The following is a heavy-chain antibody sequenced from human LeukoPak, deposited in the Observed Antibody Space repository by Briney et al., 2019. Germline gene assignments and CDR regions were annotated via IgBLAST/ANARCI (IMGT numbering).Heavy chain of an antibody. J-gene: IGHJ4*02. CDR2: IKSKMDGGTT. D-gene: IGHD3-22*01. CDR1: GFTLSNAW. Sequence: GGSLKLSCEASGFTLSNAWMSWVRQAPGKGLEWVGRIKSKMDGGTTDNAAPVKGRFTISRDDSKNTLYLQVNSLKIEDTAVYYCTTDPVHYDSSETDYWGQGTLVTVSS. CDR3: TTDPVHYDSSETDY. V-gene: IGHV3-15*01.